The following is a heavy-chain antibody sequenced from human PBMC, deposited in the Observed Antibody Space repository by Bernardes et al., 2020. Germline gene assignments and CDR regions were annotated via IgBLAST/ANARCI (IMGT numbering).Heavy chain of an antibody. Sequence: GGSLRLSCAASGFTFTDSYMSWLRQAPGKGLEWISYISSSGTHTPYADSVKGRFTISRDNVKNSLYLQMNSLRVEDTAVYYCARVAVTTAAGTGDYWGQGTLVTVSS. D-gene: IGHD6-13*01. CDR1: GFTFTDSY. J-gene: IGHJ4*02. CDR2: ISSSGTHT. V-gene: IGHV3-11*01. CDR3: ARVAVTTAAGTGDY.